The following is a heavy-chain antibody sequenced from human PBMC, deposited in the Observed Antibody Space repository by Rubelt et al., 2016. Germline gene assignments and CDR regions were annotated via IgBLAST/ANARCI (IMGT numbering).Heavy chain of an antibody. D-gene: IGHD3-10*01. Sequence: GQGLEWVSSISGTGDDSYYSYSLCGRLTISRDNSKSTLYLQMNSLRAEDTAVYYCAKAIASLIRRGIDHWGQGTMVAVSS. CDR2: ISGTGDDS. J-gene: IGHJ4*02. V-gene: IGHV3-23*01. CDR3: AKAIASLIRRGIDH.